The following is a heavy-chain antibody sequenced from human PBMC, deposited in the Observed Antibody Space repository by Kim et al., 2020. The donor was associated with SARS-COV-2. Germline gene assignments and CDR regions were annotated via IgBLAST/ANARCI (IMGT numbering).Heavy chain of an antibody. D-gene: IGHD3-10*01. CDR3: ATDRHYGSGDYFDY. J-gene: IGHJ4*02. Sequence: AQKFQGRVTMTEDTSTDTAYMELSSLRSEDTAVYYCATDRHYGSGDYFDYWGQGTLVTVSS. V-gene: IGHV1-24*01.